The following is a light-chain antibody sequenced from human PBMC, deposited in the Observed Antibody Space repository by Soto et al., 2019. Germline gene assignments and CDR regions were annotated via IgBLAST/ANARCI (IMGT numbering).Light chain of an antibody. V-gene: IGLV2-23*01. CDR3: CSFAGSSTYVV. J-gene: IGLJ2*01. Sequence: QSALTQPASVSGSPGQSITISCTGTSSDVGSSNLVSWYQLHPGKAPKLMIYEGTKRPSGVSNRFSGSKSGNTASLTISGLQAEDEADYHCCSFAGSSTYVVFGGGTKVTVL. CDR2: EGT. CDR1: SSDVGSSNL.